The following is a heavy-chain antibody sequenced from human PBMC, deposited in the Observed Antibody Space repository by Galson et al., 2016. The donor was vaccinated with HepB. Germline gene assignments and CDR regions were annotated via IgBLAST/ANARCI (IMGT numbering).Heavy chain of an antibody. CDR3: ARFTQEWLDRVYYFDY. CDR2: ISGDGGST. CDR1: GFTFGSYA. J-gene: IGHJ4*02. V-gene: IGHV3-23*01. Sequence: SLRLSCAASGFTFGSYAMSWVRQAPGKGLEWVSAISGDGGSTYYAGSVQGRFTCSRDRSTNTMYLQMNSLRTDDTAVYYCARFTQEWLDRVYYFDYWGQGTLVTVSS. D-gene: IGHD6-19*01.